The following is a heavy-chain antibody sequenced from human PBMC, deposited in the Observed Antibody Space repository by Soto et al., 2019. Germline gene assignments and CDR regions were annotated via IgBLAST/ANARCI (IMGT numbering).Heavy chain of an antibody. CDR1: GYTFTSYG. CDR2: ISAYNGNT. CDR3: ARESGQWLVQGWFDP. J-gene: IGHJ5*02. D-gene: IGHD6-19*01. V-gene: IGHV1-18*01. Sequence: GASVKLSCKASGYTFTSYGISWVRQAPGQGLEWMGWISAYNGNTNYAQKLQGRVTMTTDTSTSTAYMELRSLRSDDTAVYYCARESGQWLVQGWFDPWGQGTLVTVSS.